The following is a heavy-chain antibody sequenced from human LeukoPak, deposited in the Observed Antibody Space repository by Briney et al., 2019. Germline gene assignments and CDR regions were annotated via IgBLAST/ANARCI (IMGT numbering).Heavy chain of an antibody. CDR1: GYTFTGYY. D-gene: IGHD3-9*01. V-gene: IGHV1-8*02. CDR3: ARGMGVLRYPVGPFDY. J-gene: IGHJ4*02. CDR2: MNPNSGNT. Sequence: GASVKVSCKASGYTFTGYYMHWVRQATGQGLEWMGWMNPNSGNTGYAQKFQGRVTMTRNTSISTAYMELSSLRSEDTAVYYCARGMGVLRYPVGPFDYWGQGTLVTVSS.